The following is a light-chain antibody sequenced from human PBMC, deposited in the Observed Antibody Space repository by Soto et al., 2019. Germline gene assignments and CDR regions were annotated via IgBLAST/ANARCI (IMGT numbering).Light chain of an antibody. CDR2: GAS. CDR1: QSVSSK. V-gene: IGKV3-15*01. CDR3: QQYNNWWT. Sequence: EIVMTQSPATLSVSPGERATLSCRASQSVSSKLAWYQQKPGQAPRLLIYGASTRATGIPARFSGSGSGTEFTLTISSLQSEDFAVYHCQQYNNWWTFGQGNKVEIK. J-gene: IGKJ1*01.